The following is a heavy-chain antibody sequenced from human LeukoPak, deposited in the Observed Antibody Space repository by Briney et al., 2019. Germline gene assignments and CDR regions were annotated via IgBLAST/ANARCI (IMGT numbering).Heavy chain of an antibody. CDR3: ARDHAYYYGMDV. Sequence: SETLSLTCTVSGGSISSGGYYWSWIRQHPGRGLEWIGYIYYSGSTYYNPSLKSRVTISVDTSKNQFSLKLSSVTAADTAVYYCARDHAYYYGMDVWGQGTTVTVSS. CDR1: GGSISSGGYY. J-gene: IGHJ6*02. CDR2: IYYSGST. V-gene: IGHV4-31*03.